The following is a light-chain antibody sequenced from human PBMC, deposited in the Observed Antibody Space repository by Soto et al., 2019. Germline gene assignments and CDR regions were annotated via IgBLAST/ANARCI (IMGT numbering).Light chain of an antibody. CDR1: SSDAGGYNY. V-gene: IGLV2-14*01. J-gene: IGLJ2*01. CDR3: SSYTSSSTQVV. Sequence: QSARTQPASVSGSPGQSITMSCTGTSSDAGGYNYVSWYQQHPGKAPKLMIYDVSNRPSGVSNRFSGSKSGNTASLTISGLQAEDEADYYCSSYTSSSTQVVFGGGTQLTVL. CDR2: DVS.